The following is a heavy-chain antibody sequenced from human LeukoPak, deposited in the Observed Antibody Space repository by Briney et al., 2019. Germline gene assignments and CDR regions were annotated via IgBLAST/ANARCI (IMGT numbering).Heavy chain of an antibody. V-gene: IGHV4-34*01. CDR2: ISHSGKT. CDR3: ARDGSSYGRGFDP. D-gene: IGHD5-18*01. CDR1: GGSFRGYY. J-gene: IGHJ5*02. Sequence: SETLSLTCSVYGGSFRGYYWIWIRQSPGMGLQWIGEISHSGKTNYNPSLESRLTMSVDTSKNQFSLKLRSETAADTAVYYCARDGSSYGRGFDPWGQGTLVTVSS.